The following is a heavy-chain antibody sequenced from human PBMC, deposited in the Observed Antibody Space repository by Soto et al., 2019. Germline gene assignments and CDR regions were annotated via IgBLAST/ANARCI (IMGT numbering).Heavy chain of an antibody. V-gene: IGHV4-39*01. D-gene: IGHD3-9*01. CDR3: ATQRGFDWLFPDAFDI. CDR1: GGSISSSSYY. CDR2: IYYSGST. J-gene: IGHJ3*02. Sequence: SETLSLTCTVSGGSISSSSYYWGWIRQPPGKGLEWIGSIYYSGSTYYNPSLKSRVTISVDTSKNQFSLKLSSVTAADTALYYCATQRGFDWLFPDAFDIWGQGTMVTVSS.